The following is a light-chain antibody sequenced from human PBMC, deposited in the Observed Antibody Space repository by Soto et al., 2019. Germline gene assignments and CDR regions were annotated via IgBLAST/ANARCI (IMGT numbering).Light chain of an antibody. CDR3: QQYDNLPRT. Sequence: DLLMTQSPSSLSASVGDRVTITCQASQDISNYLNWYQQKPGKAPKLLIYDASNLETGVPSRFSGSGSGTDFTFTISSLQPEDIATYYCQQYDNLPRTFGQGTKLEIK. CDR1: QDISNY. V-gene: IGKV1-33*01. J-gene: IGKJ2*01. CDR2: DAS.